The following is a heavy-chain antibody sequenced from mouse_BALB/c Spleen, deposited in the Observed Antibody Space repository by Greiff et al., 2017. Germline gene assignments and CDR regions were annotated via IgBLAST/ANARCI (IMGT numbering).Heavy chain of an antibody. CDR3: TRSLADDRSWFAY. Sequence: LQQPGSELVRPGASVKLSCKASGYTFTSYWMHWVKPRPGQGLEWLGNIYPGSGSTNYDEKFKSKATLTVDTSSSTAYMQLSSLTSEDSAVYYCTRSLADDRSWFAYWGQGTLVTVSA. J-gene: IGHJ3*01. CDR1: GYTFTSYW. D-gene: IGHD2-14*01. V-gene: IGHV1S22*01. CDR2: IYPGSGST.